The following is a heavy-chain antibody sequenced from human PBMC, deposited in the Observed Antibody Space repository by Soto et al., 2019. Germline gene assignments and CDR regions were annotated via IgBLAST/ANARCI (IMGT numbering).Heavy chain of an antibody. V-gene: IGHV3-30-3*01. CDR2: ISSDGNNR. Sequence: PGGSLRLSCAASGFTFSAYAMHWVRQAPGKGLEWVALISSDGNNRYYADSVKGRFTISRDNSKNTLFLQMNSLRAEDTAMYYCTRDQVTVRGGYYYYGMDVWGQGTTVTVSS. CDR1: GFTFSAYA. D-gene: IGHD4-17*01. J-gene: IGHJ6*02. CDR3: TRDQVTVRGGYYYYGMDV.